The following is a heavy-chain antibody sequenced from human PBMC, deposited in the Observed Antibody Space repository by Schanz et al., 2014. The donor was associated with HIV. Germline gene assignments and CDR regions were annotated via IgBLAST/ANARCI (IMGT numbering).Heavy chain of an antibody. CDR3: ARDGSSGWQDPFDY. CDR2: MSGSGDKT. CDR1: KLTFSSHA. J-gene: IGHJ4*02. D-gene: IGHD6-19*01. V-gene: IGHV3-23*01. Sequence: EMQLLESGGGFVQSGGSLRLSCTASKLTFSSHAMSWVRQAPGKGLEWLSAMSGSGDKTFYADSAKGRFSTSRDNSENTLYLEMNSLRAEDTAVYYCARDGSSGWQDPFDYWGQGTLVTVSS.